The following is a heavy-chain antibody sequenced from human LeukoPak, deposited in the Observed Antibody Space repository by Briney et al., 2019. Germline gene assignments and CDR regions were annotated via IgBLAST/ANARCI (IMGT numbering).Heavy chain of an antibody. CDR3: ACQDQYPYYDILTGYPILYY. CDR1: GGTFSSYA. V-gene: IGHV1-69*01. CDR2: IIPIFGTA. D-gene: IGHD3-9*01. Sequence: SVKLSCKASGGTFSSYAISWVRQAPGQGLEWMGGIIPIFGTANYAQKFQGGVTITADESTSTAYMELSSLRSEDTAVYYCACQDQYPYYDILTGYPILYYWGQGTLVTVSS. J-gene: IGHJ4*02.